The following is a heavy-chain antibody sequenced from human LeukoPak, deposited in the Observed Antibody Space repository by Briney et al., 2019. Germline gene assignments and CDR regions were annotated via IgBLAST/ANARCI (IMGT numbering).Heavy chain of an antibody. CDR2: ISSRSSNI. CDR3: ARFDDYGDYG. J-gene: IGHJ4*02. Sequence: GGSLRLSCAASGFTFSSYSMNWVRQAPGKGLEWVSYISSRSSNIYYADSVKGRFTISRDNAKNSLYLQMNSLRAEDTAVYYCARFDDYGDYGWGQGTLVTVSS. V-gene: IGHV3-48*01. D-gene: IGHD4-17*01. CDR1: GFTFSSYS.